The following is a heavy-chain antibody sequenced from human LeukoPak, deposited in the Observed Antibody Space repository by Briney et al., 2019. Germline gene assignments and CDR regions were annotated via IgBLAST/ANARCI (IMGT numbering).Heavy chain of an antibody. CDR1: GYTFTGYY. D-gene: IGHD6-13*01. V-gene: IGHV1-2*02. CDR3: ARDGSSSWYEVDY. J-gene: IGHJ4*02. Sequence: GASVKVSCKASGYTFTGYYMHWVRQAPGQGLEWMGWINPNSGGTNYAQKFRGRVTMTRDTSISTAYMELRSLRSDDTAVYYCARDGSSSWYEVDYWGQGTLITVSS. CDR2: INPNSGGT.